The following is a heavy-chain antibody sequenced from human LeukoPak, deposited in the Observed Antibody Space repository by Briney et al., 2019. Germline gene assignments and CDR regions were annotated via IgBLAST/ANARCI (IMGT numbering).Heavy chain of an antibody. CDR2: ISVYNGRT. V-gene: IGHV1-18*01. CDR3: ARGRWTIFGVVTRAYFDY. J-gene: IGHJ4*02. D-gene: IGHD3-3*01. CDR1: GYDFSSYG. Sequence: ASVNVSCKASGYDFSSYGISWVRQAPGQGLQWMGWISVYNGRTNYAPLQGRVTITADESTSTAYMELSSLRSEDTAVYYCARGRWTIFGVVTRAYFDYWGQGTLVTVSS.